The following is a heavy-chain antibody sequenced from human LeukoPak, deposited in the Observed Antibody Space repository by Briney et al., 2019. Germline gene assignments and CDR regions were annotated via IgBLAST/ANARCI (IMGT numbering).Heavy chain of an antibody. Sequence: GGSLRLSCAASGFTFSSYAMSWVRQAPGKGLEWVSGISGSGGSTYYADSVKGRFTISRDNSKNTLYLQMSSLRAEDTAVYYCAKGLRITFDYWGQGTLVTVSS. D-gene: IGHD1-20*01. J-gene: IGHJ4*02. CDR3: AKGLRITFDY. V-gene: IGHV3-23*01. CDR2: ISGSGGST. CDR1: GFTFSSYA.